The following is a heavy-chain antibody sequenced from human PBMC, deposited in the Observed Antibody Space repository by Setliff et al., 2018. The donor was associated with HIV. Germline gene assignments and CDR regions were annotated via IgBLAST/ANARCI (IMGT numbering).Heavy chain of an antibody. CDR1: GASCSNYF. J-gene: IGHJ3*01. Sequence: SETLSLTCAVYGASCSNYFWTWIRQSPGKVLEWIGEINHSGSTNYNPSLKSRVTISVDTSKHQFSLSLNSVTAADTAVYFCVRRRGYYGAWASSAFDFWGQGTMVTVSS. CDR2: INHSGST. D-gene: IGHD3-10*01. V-gene: IGHV4-34*01. CDR3: VRRRGYYGAWASSAFDF.